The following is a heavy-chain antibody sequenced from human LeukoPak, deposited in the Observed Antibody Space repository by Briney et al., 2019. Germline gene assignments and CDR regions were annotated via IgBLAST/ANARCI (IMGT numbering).Heavy chain of an antibody. D-gene: IGHD6-13*01. J-gene: IGHJ6*02. Sequence: PGEFLKISCKGSGYSFTSYWIGWVRQMPGKGLEWMGIIYPGDSDTRYSPSFQGQVTISADKSISTAYLQWSSLKASDTAMYYCARHGDSTGRSSWHYYYYGMDVWGQGTTVTVSS. CDR1: GYSFTSYW. CDR2: IYPGDSDT. CDR3: ARHGDSTGRSSWHYYYYGMDV. V-gene: IGHV5-51*01.